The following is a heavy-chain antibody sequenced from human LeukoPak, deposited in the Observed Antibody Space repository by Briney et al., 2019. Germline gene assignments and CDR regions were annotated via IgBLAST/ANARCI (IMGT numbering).Heavy chain of an antibody. D-gene: IGHD5-12*01. CDR3: ARGLLVADIGCFDS. CDR1: GYPFSVYW. Sequence: GASVKVSCKASGYPFSVYWIHWMRQAPGQRLEWMGWIIPNNGGTNFAQKFQGRVTMTRDTSISTVYMELSGLTSDDTAIYYYARGLLVADIGCFDSWGQGTLVSVSS. J-gene: IGHJ5*01. V-gene: IGHV1-2*02. CDR2: IIPNNGGT.